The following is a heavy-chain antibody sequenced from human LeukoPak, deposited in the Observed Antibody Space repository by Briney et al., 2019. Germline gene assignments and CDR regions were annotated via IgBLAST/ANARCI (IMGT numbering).Heavy chain of an antibody. J-gene: IGHJ4*02. V-gene: IGHV3-48*01. D-gene: IGHD3-10*01. CDR1: GFTFSSYS. CDR2: ISSSSSTI. Sequence: GGSLRLSCAASGFTFSSYSMNWVRQAPGKGLEWVSYISSSSSTIYYADSVKGRFTISRDNAKNSLYLQMNSLRAEDTAVYHCAKGPDYYGSGSYYDDWGQGTLVTVSS. CDR3: AKGPDYYGSGSYYDD.